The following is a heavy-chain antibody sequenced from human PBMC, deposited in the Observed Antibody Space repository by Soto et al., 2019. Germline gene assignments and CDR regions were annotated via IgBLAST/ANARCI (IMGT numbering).Heavy chain of an antibody. J-gene: IGHJ6*02. V-gene: IGHV1-69*01. CDR1: GGTFSSYA. D-gene: IGHD3-22*01. Sequence: QVQLVQSGAEVKKPGSSVKVSCKASGGTFSSYAISWVRQAPGQGLEWMGGIIPICGTANYAQKFQGRVTMTADDSRTTAYMELSSLRSEDTAVYYCARDLKRYYDSSGYGYYYYGMDVWGQGATVTVSS. CDR2: IIPICGTA. CDR3: ARDLKRYYDSSGYGYYYYGMDV.